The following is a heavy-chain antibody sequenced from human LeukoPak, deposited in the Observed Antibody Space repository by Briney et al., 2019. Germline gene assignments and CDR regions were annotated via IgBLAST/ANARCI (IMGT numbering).Heavy chain of an antibody. V-gene: IGHV3-66*02. Sequence: AGGSLRLSCAASGFTVSSNYMSWVRQAPGKGLEWVSVIYSGGSTYYADSVKGRFTISRDNSKNTLYLQMNSLRAEDTAVYYCARAVTVFDAFDIWGQGIMVTVSS. D-gene: IGHD4-11*01. CDR2: IYSGGST. CDR1: GFTVSSNY. J-gene: IGHJ3*02. CDR3: ARAVTVFDAFDI.